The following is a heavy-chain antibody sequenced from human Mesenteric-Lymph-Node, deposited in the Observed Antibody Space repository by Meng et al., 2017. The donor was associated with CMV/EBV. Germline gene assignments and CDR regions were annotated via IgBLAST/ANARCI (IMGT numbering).Heavy chain of an antibody. Sequence: SSNSAAWNWIRQSTSRGLEWLGRTYYRSKWYNDYAVSVKSRMTINPETNKNQFSLQVNSVTPEDTAVYYCVRSAMPTAAIRYYFDFWGQGTLVTVSS. D-gene: IGHD2-2*02. CDR3: VRSAMPTAAIRYYFDF. CDR2: TYYRSKWYN. V-gene: IGHV6-1*01. J-gene: IGHJ4*02. CDR1: SSNSAA.